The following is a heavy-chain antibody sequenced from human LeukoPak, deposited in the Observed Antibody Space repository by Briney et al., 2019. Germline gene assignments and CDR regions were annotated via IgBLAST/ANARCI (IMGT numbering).Heavy chain of an antibody. CDR1: GFTFSSYE. CDR2: ISSSGSIM. J-gene: IGHJ6*03. CDR3: ARARRYYYDSSGYYYYYYMDV. Sequence: GGCLRLSCAASGFTFSSYEMNWVRQAPGKGLEWVSYISSSGSIMYYADSVKGRFTISRDNAKNSLYLQMNSLRAEDTAVYYCARARRYYYDSSGYYYYYYMDVWGKGTTVTVSS. D-gene: IGHD3-22*01. V-gene: IGHV3-48*03.